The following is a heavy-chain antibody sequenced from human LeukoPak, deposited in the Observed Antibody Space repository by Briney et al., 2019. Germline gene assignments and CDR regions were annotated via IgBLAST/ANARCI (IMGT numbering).Heavy chain of an antibody. D-gene: IGHD2-2*01. V-gene: IGHV4-59*01. CDR2: IYYSGST. J-gene: IGHJ4*02. Sequence: SETLSLTCTVSGGSISSYYWSCIRQPPGKGLEWIGYIYYSGSTNYNPSLKSRVTISVDTSKNQFSLKLSSVTAADTAVYYCARGGQLLLPYYLDYWGQGTLVTVSS. CDR3: ARGGQLLLPYYLDY. CDR1: GGSISSYY.